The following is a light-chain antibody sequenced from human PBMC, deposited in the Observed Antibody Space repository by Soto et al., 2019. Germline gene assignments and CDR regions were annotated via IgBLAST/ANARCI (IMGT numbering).Light chain of an antibody. CDR2: KAS. J-gene: IGKJ1*01. CDR1: QSVGSW. V-gene: IGKV1-5*03. Sequence: DIQMTQSPSTLSASVGDRVTITCRASQSVGSWLAWYQQKPGKAPKLLIYKASSLESGVPSRFSGSGSVTEFTLTISSLQPDDFAAYYCQQYNTYPWTFGQGTKVEIK. CDR3: QQYNTYPWT.